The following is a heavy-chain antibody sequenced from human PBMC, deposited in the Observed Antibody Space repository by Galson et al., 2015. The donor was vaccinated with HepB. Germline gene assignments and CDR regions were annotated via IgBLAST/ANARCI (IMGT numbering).Heavy chain of an antibody. V-gene: IGHV1-18*01. CDR2: ISAYNGNT. CDR1: GYTLTSYG. CDR3: ARDNFYGYCSGGNCYPFDY. Sequence: SVKVSCKASGYTLTSYGISWVRQAPGQGLEWMGWISAYNGNTNYAQKLQGRVTMTTDTSTSTAYMELRSLRSADTAVYYCARDNFYGYCSGGNCYPFDYWGQGTLVTVSS. J-gene: IGHJ4*02. D-gene: IGHD2-15*01.